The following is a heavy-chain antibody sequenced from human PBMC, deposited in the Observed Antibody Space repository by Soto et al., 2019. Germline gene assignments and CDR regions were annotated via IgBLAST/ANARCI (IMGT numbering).Heavy chain of an antibody. CDR1: GFTVSSNY. CDR3: ARESGYDILTGYSDV. J-gene: IGHJ6*02. V-gene: IGHV3-53*01. CDR2: IYSGGST. Sequence: GGSLRLSCAASGFTVSSNYMSWVRQAPGKGLEWVSVIYSGGSTYYADSVKGRFTISRDNAKNTLYLQMNSLRAEDTAVYYCARESGYDILTGYSDVWGQGTTVTVSS. D-gene: IGHD3-9*01.